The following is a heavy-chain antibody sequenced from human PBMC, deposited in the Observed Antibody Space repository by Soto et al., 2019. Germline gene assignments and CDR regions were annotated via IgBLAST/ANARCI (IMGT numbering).Heavy chain of an antibody. V-gene: IGHV3-11*01. CDR1: GFTFSDYY. D-gene: IGHD2-21*02. J-gene: IGHJ5*02. Sequence: PGGSLRISGAASGFTFSDYYMGWIGQAPGKGLEWVSYISNSGLTIYDADSVKGRFTISRDNAKTSLYLHMNSPRAEATAVYYCVRDRLRPGNWFDPWGQGTLVTVSS. CDR2: ISNSGLTI. CDR3: VRDRLRPGNWFDP.